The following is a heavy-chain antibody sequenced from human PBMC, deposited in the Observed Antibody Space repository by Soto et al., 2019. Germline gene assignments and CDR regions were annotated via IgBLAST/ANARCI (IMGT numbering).Heavy chain of an antibody. CDR3: ARAVPLNYYDGTFSYYAMDV. Sequence: QVQLVQSGAEVKKPGSSVKVSCKASGGTFSSHAISWVRQAPGQGLEWMGGIIPFFKATNYAQKFQGRVTIPADDSTSTAYMDLYSLRSEYTAVYYCARAVPLNYYDGTFSYYAMDVWGQGSTVTVSS. CDR1: GGTFSSHA. V-gene: IGHV1-69*01. CDR2: IIPFFKAT. J-gene: IGHJ6*02. D-gene: IGHD3-16*01.